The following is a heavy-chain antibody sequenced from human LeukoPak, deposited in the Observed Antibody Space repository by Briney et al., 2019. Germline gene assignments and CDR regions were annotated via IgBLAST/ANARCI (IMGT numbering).Heavy chain of an antibody. CDR2: ISSSSSYI. V-gene: IGHV3-21*01. CDR1: GFTFSSYS. CDR3: ASLDYGDVDY. Sequence: GGSLRLSCAASGFTFSSYSMNWVRQAPGKGLEWVSSISSSSSYIYYAGSVKGRFTISRGNAKNSLYLQMNSLRAEDTAVYYCASLDYGDVDYWGQGTLVTVSS. D-gene: IGHD4-17*01. J-gene: IGHJ4*02.